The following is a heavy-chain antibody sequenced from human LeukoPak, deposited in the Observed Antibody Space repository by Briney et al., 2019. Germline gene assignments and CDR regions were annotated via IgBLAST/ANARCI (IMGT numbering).Heavy chain of an antibody. CDR2: LSYDGSNK. CDR3: AREDIAVAGTYFDP. Sequence: GTSLRLSCAASGFTFSSYAMHWVRQAPGKGLEWVAVLSYDGSNKYYADSVKGRFTISRDNSKNTLYLQMNSLRAEDTAVYYCAREDIAVAGTYFDPWGQGTLVTVSS. V-gene: IGHV3-30-3*01. D-gene: IGHD6-19*01. J-gene: IGHJ5*02. CDR1: GFTFSSYA.